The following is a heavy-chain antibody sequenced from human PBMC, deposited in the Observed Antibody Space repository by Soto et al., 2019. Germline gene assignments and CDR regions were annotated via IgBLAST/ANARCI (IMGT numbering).Heavy chain of an antibody. CDR3: ALYDYGDSVGEFQY. J-gene: IGHJ4*02. D-gene: IGHD4-17*01. CDR1: GCTFSSYA. V-gene: IGHV1-69*13. CDR2: IIPIFGTA. Sequence: ASVKVSCKACGCTFSSYAISWVRQAPGQGLEWMGGIIPIFGTANYAQKFQGRVTITADESTSTAYMELSSLRSEDTAVYYCALYDYGDSVGEFQYWGQATLVNVS.